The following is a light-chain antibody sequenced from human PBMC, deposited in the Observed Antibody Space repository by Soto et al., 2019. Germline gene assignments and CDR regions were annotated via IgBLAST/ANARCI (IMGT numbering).Light chain of an antibody. CDR3: ASYTGSSTYV. Sequence: QSVLTQPASMSGSPGQSITISCTGTSGDVGFYVFVSWYQQHPGKVPRLIIYGVTKRPSGVSHRFSGSKSGNTASLTISGLQVEDEADYSCASYTGSSTYVFGGGTKLTVL. V-gene: IGLV2-14*03. CDR2: GVT. CDR1: SGDVGFYVF. J-gene: IGLJ3*02.